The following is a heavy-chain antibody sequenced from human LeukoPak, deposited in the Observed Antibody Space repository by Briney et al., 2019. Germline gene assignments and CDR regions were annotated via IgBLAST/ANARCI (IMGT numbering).Heavy chain of an antibody. V-gene: IGHV1-69*04. D-gene: IGHD2-2*01. Sequence: SVKVSCKASGCTFSSYAISGVRQAPGQGLEWMGRIIPIISIANYAQKFQGRVTITADKSTSTAYMELSRLRSEDTAVYYCARDCSSTNCYGLSKAFDIWGEGTMVAVSS. CDR3: ARDCSSTNCYGLSKAFDI. CDR1: GCTFSSYA. CDR2: IIPIISIA. J-gene: IGHJ3*02.